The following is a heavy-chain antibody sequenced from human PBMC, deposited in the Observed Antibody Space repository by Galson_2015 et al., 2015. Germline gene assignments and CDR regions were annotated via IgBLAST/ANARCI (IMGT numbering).Heavy chain of an antibody. V-gene: IGHV2-70*01. CDR3: ARISHTGYSSSWPSFGFDY. Sequence: PALVKPTQTLTLTCTFSGFSLSTSGMCVSWIRQPPGKALEWLALIDWDDDKYYSTSLKTRLTISKDTSKNQVVLTMTNMDPVDTATYYCARISHTGYSSSWPSFGFDYWGQGTLVTVSS. D-gene: IGHD6-13*01. CDR1: GFSLSTSGMC. CDR2: IDWDDDK. J-gene: IGHJ4*02.